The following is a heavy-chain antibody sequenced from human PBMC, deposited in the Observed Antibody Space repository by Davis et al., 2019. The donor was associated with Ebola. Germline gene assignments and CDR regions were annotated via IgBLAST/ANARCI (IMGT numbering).Heavy chain of an antibody. V-gene: IGHV4-4*02. CDR3: ARDFYDSSGYLWYFDL. CDR2: IYHSGST. J-gene: IGHJ2*01. CDR1: GGSISSSNW. D-gene: IGHD3-22*01. Sequence: SETLSLTCAVSGGSISSSNWWCWVRQPPGKVLGWIGEIYHSGSTNYNPSLKGRVTISVDKSKSAFSLRLSSVTAADTAVYYCARDFYDSSGYLWYFDLWGRGTLVTVSS.